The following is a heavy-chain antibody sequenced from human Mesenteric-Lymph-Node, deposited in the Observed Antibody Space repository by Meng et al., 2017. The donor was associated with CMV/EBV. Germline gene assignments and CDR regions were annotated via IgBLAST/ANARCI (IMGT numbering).Heavy chain of an antibody. D-gene: IGHD6-13*01. CDR2: ISGSGSNI. CDR1: TFTFSSYE. J-gene: IGHJ4*02. V-gene: IGHV3-48*03. Sequence: GESLKISCAASTFTFSSYEMNWVRQAPGKGLEWLSYISGSGSNIHYADSVKGRFTISRDNAKNSLYLQMNSLRAEDTAVYYCARVSSSPYWGQGTLVTVSS. CDR3: ARVSSSPY.